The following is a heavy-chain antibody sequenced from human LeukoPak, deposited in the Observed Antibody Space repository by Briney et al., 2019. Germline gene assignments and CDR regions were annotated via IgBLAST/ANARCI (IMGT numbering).Heavy chain of an antibody. CDR1: GFTFSSYW. D-gene: IGHD4-17*01. CDR2: IKQDGSEK. J-gene: IGHJ4*02. CDR3: AKARKYGDYVCDY. Sequence: GGSLRLSCAASGFTFSSYWMSWVRQAPGKGLEWVANIKQDGSEKYYVDSVKGRFTISRDNAKNSLYLQMNSLRAEDTAVYYCAKARKYGDYVCDYWGQGTLVTVSS. V-gene: IGHV3-7*03.